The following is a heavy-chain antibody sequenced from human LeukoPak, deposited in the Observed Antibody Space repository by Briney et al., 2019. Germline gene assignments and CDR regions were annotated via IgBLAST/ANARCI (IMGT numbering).Heavy chain of an antibody. CDR3: AKGQSGTYPRVHFDY. D-gene: IGHD1-26*01. CDR2: ISGSGGST. V-gene: IGHV3-23*01. J-gene: IGHJ4*02. CDR1: GFTFNCA. Sequence: GGSLRLSCAASGFTFNCAMSWVRQAPGKGLEWVSSISGSGGSTYYADSVNGRFTISRDNSKNTLYLQMNSLRAEDTAVYYCAKGQSGTYPRVHFDYWGQGTLVTVSS.